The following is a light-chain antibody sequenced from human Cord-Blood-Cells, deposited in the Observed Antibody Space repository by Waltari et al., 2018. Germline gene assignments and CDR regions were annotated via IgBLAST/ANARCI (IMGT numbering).Light chain of an antibody. V-gene: IGLV6-57*01. Sequence: NFMLTQPHSVSESPGKTVTISCTRSSGRMASTYVQWYQQRPGSSTTTVIYEDNQRPSGVPDRFSGSIDSSSNSSSLSISGLKTEDEADYYCQSYDSSNQVFGGGTKLTVL. CDR3: QSYDSSNQV. J-gene: IGLJ3*02. CDR2: EDN. CDR1: SGRMASTY.